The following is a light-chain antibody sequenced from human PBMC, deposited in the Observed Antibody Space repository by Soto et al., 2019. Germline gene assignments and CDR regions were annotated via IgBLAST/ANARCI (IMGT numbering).Light chain of an antibody. CDR3: QSYDKRLTAYV. CDR2: GNG. J-gene: IGLJ1*01. V-gene: IGLV1-40*01. CDR1: SSSIGAGYE. Sequence: QSVLTRPPSVSGAPGQRVTMSGSGTSSSIGAGYEVHWYHQLPGTAPKLVVSGNGNRPSGVPDRLSASKSGTSASLAITGLQAEDEGHYYCQSYDKRLTAYVFGTGTKVTVL.